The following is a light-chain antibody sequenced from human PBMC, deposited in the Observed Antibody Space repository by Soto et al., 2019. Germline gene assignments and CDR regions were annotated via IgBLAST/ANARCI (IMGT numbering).Light chain of an antibody. J-gene: IGKJ5*01. V-gene: IGKV3-15*01. CDR1: QSVGTS. Sequence: SPGTVSVSPGERATLSCRASQSVGTSLAWYQQKPGQAPRLLIYGASTRATGVPARFSGRGSGTEFTFTISSLQSEDFAVYYCQQYYNWPPITFGQGTRLEI. CDR2: GAS. CDR3: QQYYNWPPIT.